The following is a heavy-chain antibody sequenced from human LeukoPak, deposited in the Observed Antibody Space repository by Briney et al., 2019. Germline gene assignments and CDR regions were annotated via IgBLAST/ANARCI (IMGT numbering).Heavy chain of an antibody. CDR3: AKDRAYSSGWHRYNWFDP. Sequence: PGGSLRLACAASGFTFSNYAMHWVRQAPGKGLEWVSLISGDGGSTYYADSVKGRFTISRDNSKNSLYLQMNSLRTEDTALYYCAKDRAYSSGWHRYNWFDPWGQGTLVTVSS. V-gene: IGHV3-43*02. D-gene: IGHD6-19*01. CDR1: GFTFSNYA. CDR2: ISGDGGST. J-gene: IGHJ5*02.